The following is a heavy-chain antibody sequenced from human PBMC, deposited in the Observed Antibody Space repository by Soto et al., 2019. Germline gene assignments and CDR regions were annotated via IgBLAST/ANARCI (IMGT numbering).Heavy chain of an antibody. CDR1: GFTVGSNY. CDR2: IYFDGAT. V-gene: IGHV3-66*01. J-gene: IGHJ4*02. Sequence: EVQLVESGGGLVQPGGSLRLSCAASGFTVGSNYMSWVRQAPGKGLEWVSVIYFDGATYYADSVKGRFTLSRDNSKNTMYLQMNSLRAEDTAVYYCAKSGGRPVGPCTNGVCQNFDDWGQGTLVIVSS. CDR3: AKSGGRPVGPCTNGVCQNFDD. D-gene: IGHD2-8*01.